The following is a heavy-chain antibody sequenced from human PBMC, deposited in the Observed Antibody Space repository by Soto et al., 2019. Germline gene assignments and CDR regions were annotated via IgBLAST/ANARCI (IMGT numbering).Heavy chain of an antibody. J-gene: IGHJ4*02. CDR3: ARDLSSAIDY. D-gene: IGHD3-10*02. CDR1: GYTFTSYG. CDR2: ISAYNGDT. V-gene: IGHV1-18*01. Sequence: ASVKFSCKAAGYTFTSYGISWVRQAPGQVLECMVWISAYNGDTNDXXKLQGRVXXTTDTSTSTAXVELRXLRSDDTAVYYCARDLSSAIDYWGQGTLVTVSS.